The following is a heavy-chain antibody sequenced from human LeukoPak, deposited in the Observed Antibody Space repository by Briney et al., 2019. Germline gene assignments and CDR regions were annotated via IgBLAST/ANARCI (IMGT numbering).Heavy chain of an antibody. CDR1: GGSFSGYY. D-gene: IGHD4-17*01. Sequence: SETLSLTCAVYGGSFSGYYWSWIRQPPGKGLEWIGEINHSGSTNYNPSLKSRVTISVDTSKNQFSLKLSSVTAADTVVFYCAGNFDYGDGGATYCYYGMDVWGQGTTVTVSS. V-gene: IGHV4-34*01. CDR3: AGNFDYGDGGATYCYYGMDV. J-gene: IGHJ6*02. CDR2: INHSGST.